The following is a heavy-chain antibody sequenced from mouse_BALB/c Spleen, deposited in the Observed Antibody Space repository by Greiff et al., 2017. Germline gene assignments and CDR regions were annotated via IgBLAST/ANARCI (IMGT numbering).Heavy chain of an antibody. D-gene: IGHD1-1*01. J-gene: IGHJ2*01. CDR1: GYAFSSYW. Sequence: VQLQQSGAELVRPGSSVKISCKASGYAFSSYWMNWVKQRPGQGLEWIGQIYPGDGDTNYNGKFKGKATLTADKSSSTAYMQLSSLTSEDSAVYFCARRGGSSYVDYWGQGTTLTVSS. CDR2: IYPGDGDT. CDR3: ARRGGSSYVDY. V-gene: IGHV1-80*01.